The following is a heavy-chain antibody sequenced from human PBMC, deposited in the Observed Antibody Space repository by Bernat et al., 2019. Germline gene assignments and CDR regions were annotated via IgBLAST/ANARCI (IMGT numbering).Heavy chain of an antibody. J-gene: IGHJ4*02. CDR3: ASAKDTSWFDFDY. D-gene: IGHD3-10*01. CDR1: GFTFSGYA. CDR2: ISGSGST. Sequence: EVQLLESGGGLVQPGGSLRLSCAASGFTFSGYAMSWVRQAPGKGLEWVSSISGSGSTYYADSVKGRFTISRDNSKNTLYLQMNSLRAEDTAVYYCASAKDTSWFDFDYWGQGTLVTVSS. V-gene: IGHV3-23*01.